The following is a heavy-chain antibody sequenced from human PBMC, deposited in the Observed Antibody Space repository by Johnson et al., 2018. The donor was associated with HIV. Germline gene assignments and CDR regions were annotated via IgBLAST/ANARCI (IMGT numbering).Heavy chain of an antibody. CDR2: ISGSGGST. CDR1: GFTFSSYA. Sequence: EVQLLESGGGLVQPGGSLRLSCAASGFTFSSYAMSWVRQAPGKGLEWVSAISGSGGSTYYADSVKGRFTISRDNSKNTLYLQMNSLRAEDTAVYYCAKGWIGMQWLVLSDAFDIWGQGTMVTVSS. D-gene: IGHD6-19*01. V-gene: IGHV3-23*01. CDR3: AKGWIGMQWLVLSDAFDI. J-gene: IGHJ3*02.